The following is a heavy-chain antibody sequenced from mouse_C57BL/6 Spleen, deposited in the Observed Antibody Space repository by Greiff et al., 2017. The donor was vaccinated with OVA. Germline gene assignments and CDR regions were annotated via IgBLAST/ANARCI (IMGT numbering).Heavy chain of an antibody. CDR3: ARWLLHYAMDY. CDR1: GYTFTSYW. J-gene: IGHJ4*01. CDR2: IDPSDSYT. V-gene: IGHV1-50*01. D-gene: IGHD2-3*01. Sequence: QVQLQQPGAELVKPGASVKLSCKASGYTFTSYWMQWVKQTPGQGLEWIGEIDPSDSYTNYNQKFKGKATLTVDTSSSTAYMQLSSLTSEDSAVYYCARWLLHYAMDYWGQGTSVTVSS.